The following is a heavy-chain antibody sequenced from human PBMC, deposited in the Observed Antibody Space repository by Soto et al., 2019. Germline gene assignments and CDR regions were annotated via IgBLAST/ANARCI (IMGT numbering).Heavy chain of an antibody. Sequence: GGSLRLSCAASGFTFSSYAMHWVRQAPGKGLEWVAVISYDGSNKYYADSVKGRFTISRDNSKNTLYLQMNSLRAEDTAVYYCARPRTFMTITYYFDYWGQGTLVTVSS. V-gene: IGHV3-30-3*01. D-gene: IGHD3-10*01. J-gene: IGHJ4*02. CDR1: GFTFSSYA. CDR3: ARPRTFMTITYYFDY. CDR2: ISYDGSNK.